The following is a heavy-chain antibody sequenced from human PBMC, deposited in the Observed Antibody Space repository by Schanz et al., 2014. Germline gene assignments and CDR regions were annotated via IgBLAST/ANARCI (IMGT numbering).Heavy chain of an antibody. CDR1: GFTFTTYA. V-gene: IGHV3-23*01. CDR2: ISPTGSST. Sequence: DVQLLESGGGLVQPGESLRLSYAASGFTFTTYAMTWVRQAPGKGLEWVSNISPTGSSTYYADSVKGRFTISRDNSKNTVYLQMNSLRPEDTAVYYCAKHVRSLTGNDYWGQGTLVTVSS. CDR3: AKHVRSLTGNDY. D-gene: IGHD3-9*01. J-gene: IGHJ4*02.